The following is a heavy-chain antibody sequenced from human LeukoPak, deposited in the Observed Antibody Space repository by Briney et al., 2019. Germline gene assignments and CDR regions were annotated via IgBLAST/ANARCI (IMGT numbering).Heavy chain of an antibody. CDR1: GLTFSSHG. CDR2: ISGTGDNT. CDR3: ANRRPPYYHN. J-gene: IGHJ4*01. Sequence: PGGSRRFPCAASGLTFSSHGMIWGRQAPGKGLEWVSAISGTGDNTFYPPSVKGPFTISRDNSKNTLFLQMNSLRAEDTAVYYCANRRPPYYHNWGHGTLVTVSS. V-gene: IGHV3-23*01. D-gene: IGHD5-24*01.